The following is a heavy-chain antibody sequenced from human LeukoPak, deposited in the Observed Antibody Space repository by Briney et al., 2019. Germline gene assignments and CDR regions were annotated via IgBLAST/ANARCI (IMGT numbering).Heavy chain of an antibody. J-gene: IGHJ4*02. CDR3: VVWGEDRSGHRFDF. Sequence: GGSLRLSCAASGFTFDYYWMHWVRQAPGEGLMWVSRINTDGSNTHYADSVKGRFTISRDNAKNTLYLQMNGLRVEDTAVYYCVVWGEDRSGHRFDFWGQGTLVTVSS. D-gene: IGHD3-22*01. V-gene: IGHV3-74*01. CDR2: INTDGSNT. CDR1: GFTFDYYW.